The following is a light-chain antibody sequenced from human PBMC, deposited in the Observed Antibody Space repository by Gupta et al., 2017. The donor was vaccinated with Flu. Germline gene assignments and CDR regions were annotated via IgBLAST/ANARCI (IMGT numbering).Light chain of an antibody. J-gene: IGKJ2*01. Sequence: GDRVTITCRANETISNYLHWYQQTPGRAPKLLIYLASRLQTGVPPRFSGSGSGTDFTLIINRLQPEDFASYHCQQGDTTPYTFGQGTKVDI. CDR2: LAS. CDR3: QQGDTTPYT. CDR1: ETISNY. V-gene: IGKV1-39*01.